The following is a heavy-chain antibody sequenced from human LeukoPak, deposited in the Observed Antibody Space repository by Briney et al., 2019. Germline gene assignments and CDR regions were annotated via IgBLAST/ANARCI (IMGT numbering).Heavy chain of an antibody. CDR1: GFTFSSYW. CDR3: ARAPRYFDWLSAFDI. J-gene: IGHJ3*02. D-gene: IGHD3-9*01. CDR2: IKQDGSEK. V-gene: IGHV3-7*01. Sequence: GGSLRLSCAASGFTFSSYWMSWARQAPGKGLEWVANIKQDGSEKYYVDSVKGRFTISRDNAKNSLYLQMNSLRAEDTAVYYCARAPRYFDWLSAFDICGQGSMVTVSS.